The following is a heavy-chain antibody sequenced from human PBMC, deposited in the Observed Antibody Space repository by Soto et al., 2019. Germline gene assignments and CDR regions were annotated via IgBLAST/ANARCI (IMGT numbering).Heavy chain of an antibody. J-gene: IGHJ4*02. V-gene: IGHV3-48*02. CDR3: AIVWRDYDFWSGYSDLTDY. CDR1: GFTFSSYS. D-gene: IGHD3-3*01. Sequence: SLRLSCAASGFTFSSYSMNWVRQAPGKGLEWVSYISSSSSTIYYADSVKGRFTISRDNAKNSLYLQMNSLRDEDTAVYYCAIVWRDYDFWSGYSDLTDYWGQGTLVTVSS. CDR2: ISSSSSTI.